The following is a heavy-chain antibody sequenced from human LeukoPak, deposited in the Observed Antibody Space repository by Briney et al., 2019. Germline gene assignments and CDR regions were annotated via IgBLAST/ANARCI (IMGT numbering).Heavy chain of an antibody. CDR3: ARLDCVGDGGYNH. V-gene: IGHV4-59*08. CDR2: VSSDGTT. J-gene: IGHJ4*02. D-gene: IGHD5-24*01. CDR1: GDSVTSYY. Sequence: SETLSLTCPVSGDSVTSYYWSWVRQPPGKGLEWVGYVSSDGTTNYTPSFRSRVVMSVDTAKNHISLNLTSLTAADTAIYYCARLDCVGDGGYNHWGRGTLVTVSS.